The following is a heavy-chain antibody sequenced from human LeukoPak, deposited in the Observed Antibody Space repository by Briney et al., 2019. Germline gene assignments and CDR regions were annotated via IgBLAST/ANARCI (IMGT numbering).Heavy chain of an antibody. CDR2: ISGSGGST. CDR1: GFTFSSYA. Sequence: GVSLRLSCAASGFTFSSYAMSWVRQAPGKGREGVSAISGSGGSTYYADSVKGRFTISRDNSKNTLYLQINSLRAEDTAVYYCAKGRNPLRPIYFDYWGQGTLVTVSS. V-gene: IGHV3-23*01. J-gene: IGHJ4*02. D-gene: IGHD4-17*01. CDR3: AKGRNPLRPIYFDY.